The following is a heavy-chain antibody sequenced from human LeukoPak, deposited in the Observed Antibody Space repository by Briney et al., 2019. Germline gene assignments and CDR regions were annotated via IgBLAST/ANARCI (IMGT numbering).Heavy chain of an antibody. CDR1: GDSIPSGAYC. J-gene: IGHJ3*01. CDR2: IYDSGST. CDR3: ASVGTTTHAFDF. V-gene: IGHV4-31*03. Sequence: SQTLSLTCTVSGDSIPSGAYCLSWIRQHPGKGLEWLGHIYDSGSTYYNPSLMSRVTISVDTSKNQLSLKLRFVTAVDTAVYYCASVGTTTHAFDFWGQGTMVTVSS. D-gene: IGHD1-26*01.